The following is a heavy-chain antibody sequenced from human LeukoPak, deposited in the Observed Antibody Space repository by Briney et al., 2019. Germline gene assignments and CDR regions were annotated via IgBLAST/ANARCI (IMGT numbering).Heavy chain of an antibody. Sequence: PSETLSLTCTVSGGSIASSSYYWVWIRQPPGKGLEWIGSIYYTGSTYYNPSLKSRVTISVDTSKNQFSLKLSSVTAADTAVYYCARGSEYSSSWYDPWSFDYWGQGTLVTVSS. CDR3: ARGSEYSSSWYDPWSFDY. CDR2: IYYTGST. J-gene: IGHJ4*02. D-gene: IGHD6-13*01. CDR1: GGSIASSSYY. V-gene: IGHV4-39*07.